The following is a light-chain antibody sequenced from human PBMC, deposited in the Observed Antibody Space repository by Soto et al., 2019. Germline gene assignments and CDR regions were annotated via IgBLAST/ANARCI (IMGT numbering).Light chain of an antibody. Sequence: EIVMTQSPATLSVSPGERATLSCRASQSVSSNLAWYQQTPGQAPRLLIYGASTRATGIPARFSGSGSGTEFTLTISSLQSEDFAVYYCQHYNNWPPWTFGQGNKVEIK. V-gene: IGKV3-15*01. J-gene: IGKJ1*01. CDR2: GAS. CDR3: QHYNNWPPWT. CDR1: QSVSSN.